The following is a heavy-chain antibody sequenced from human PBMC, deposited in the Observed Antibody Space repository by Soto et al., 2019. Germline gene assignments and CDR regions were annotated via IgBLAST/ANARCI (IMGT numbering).Heavy chain of an antibody. CDR2: IWYDGSNK. J-gene: IGHJ6*02. CDR3: AREGIVATIPGLYYYYGMDV. D-gene: IGHD5-12*01. CDR1: GFTFSSYG. Sequence: AGGSLRLSCAASGFTFSSYGMHWVRQAPGKGLEWVAVIWYDGSNKYYADSVKGRFTISRDNSKNTLYLQMNSLRAEDTAVYYCAREGIVATIPGLYYYYGMDVWGQGTTVTVSS. V-gene: IGHV3-33*01.